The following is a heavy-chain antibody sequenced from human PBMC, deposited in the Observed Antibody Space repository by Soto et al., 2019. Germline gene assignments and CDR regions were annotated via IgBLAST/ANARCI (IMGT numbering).Heavy chain of an antibody. CDR2: IIPVFGIA. D-gene: IGHD2-2*01. CDR3: AREDRDRETGLVPAAIDGMDV. CDR1: GGTFSRYS. Sequence: QVQLVQSGAEVKKPGSSVKVSCKASGGTFSRYSFTWVRQAPGHGLEWMGRIIPVFGIASYAQKFQGRVTITADKSTSTAYMDLSSLRSEDTAVYYCAREDRDRETGLVPAAIDGMDVWGQGTTVPVSS. V-gene: IGHV1-69*08. J-gene: IGHJ6*02.